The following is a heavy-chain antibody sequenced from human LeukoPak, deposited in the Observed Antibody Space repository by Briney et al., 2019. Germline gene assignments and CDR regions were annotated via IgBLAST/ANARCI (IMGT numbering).Heavy chain of an antibody. V-gene: IGHV1-2*02. CDR3: ARDRTADDAFDI. D-gene: IGHD6-25*01. Sequence: ASVKVCCKASGYTFTGYYMHWVRQAPGQGLEWMGWINPNSGGTNYAQKLQGRVTMTTDTSTSTAYMELRSLRSDDTAVYYCARDRTADDAFDIWGQGTMVTVSS. CDR1: GYTFTGYY. J-gene: IGHJ3*02. CDR2: INPNSGGT.